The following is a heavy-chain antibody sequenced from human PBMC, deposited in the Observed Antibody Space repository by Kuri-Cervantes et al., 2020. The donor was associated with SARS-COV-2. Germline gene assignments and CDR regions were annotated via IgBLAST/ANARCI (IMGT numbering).Heavy chain of an antibody. J-gene: IGHJ1*01. CDR2: IYSGFGT. D-gene: IGHD1-26*01. Sequence: GESLKISCAAPGFTVSSNYMGWVRQAPGKGLQWVSVIYSGFGTYYADSVKGRFTISRDNSKNTLYLQMNTLKTEDTAMFYCARDASYSGSYGSFQHWGQGTLVTVSS. CDR3: ARDASYSGSYGSFQH. CDR1: GFTVSSNY. V-gene: IGHV3-53*05.